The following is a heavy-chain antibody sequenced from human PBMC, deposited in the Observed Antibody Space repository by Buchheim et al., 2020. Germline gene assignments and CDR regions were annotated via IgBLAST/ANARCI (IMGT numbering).Heavy chain of an antibody. V-gene: IGHV3-7*03. J-gene: IGHJ4*02. Sequence: EVQLVESGGGLVQPGGSLRLSCAASGFTFSSYWMSWVRQAPGKGLEWGANIKQDGSEKYYVDSVKGRFTISRDNPKNSLYLQMNSLRAEDTAVYYCARDLGYYDSSGYEFDYWGQGTL. D-gene: IGHD3-22*01. CDR2: IKQDGSEK. CDR3: ARDLGYYDSSGYEFDY. CDR1: GFTFSSYW.